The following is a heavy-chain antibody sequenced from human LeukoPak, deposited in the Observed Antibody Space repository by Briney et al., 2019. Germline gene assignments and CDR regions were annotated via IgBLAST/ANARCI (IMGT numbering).Heavy chain of an antibody. CDR3: AKDRVWRAVAGTAFDY. J-gene: IGHJ4*02. CDR1: GFSVSDTY. D-gene: IGHD6-19*01. CDR2: IFTGGST. V-gene: IGHV3-66*01. Sequence: GGSLRLSCAASGFSVSDTYMIWVRQAPGKGLLWVSVIFTGGSTYFTDSVRGRFSISRDESNNTWYLQMNNLRVEDTAVYYCAKDRVWRAVAGTAFDYWGQGTLVTVSS.